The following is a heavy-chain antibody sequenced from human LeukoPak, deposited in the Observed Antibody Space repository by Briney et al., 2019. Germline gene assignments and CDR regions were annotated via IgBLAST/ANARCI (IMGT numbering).Heavy chain of an antibody. CDR2: ISGSGGST. V-gene: IGHV3-23*01. CDR3: AKERTGRESPAAPSFDY. CDR1: GFTSSSYA. Sequence: GGSLRLSCAASGFTSSSYAMSWVRQAPGKGLEWVSAISGSGGSTYYADSVKGRFTISRDNSKNTLYLQMNSLRAEDTAVYYCAKERTGRESPAAPSFDYWGQGTLVTVSS. J-gene: IGHJ4*02. D-gene: IGHD6-25*01.